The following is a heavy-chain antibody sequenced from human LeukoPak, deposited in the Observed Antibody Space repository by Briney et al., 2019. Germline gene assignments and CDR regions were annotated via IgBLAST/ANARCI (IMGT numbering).Heavy chain of an antibody. CDR3: AKDMGPGYSSSWYGHFDY. D-gene: IGHD6-13*01. V-gene: IGHV3-30*18. CDR1: GFTFSSYG. Sequence: GRSLRLSCAASGFTFSSYGMHWVRQAPGKGLEWVAVISYDGSNKYYADSVKGRFTISRDNAKNSLYLQMNSLRAEDTALYYCAKDMGPGYSSSWYGHFDYWGQGTLVTVSS. CDR2: ISYDGSNK. J-gene: IGHJ4*02.